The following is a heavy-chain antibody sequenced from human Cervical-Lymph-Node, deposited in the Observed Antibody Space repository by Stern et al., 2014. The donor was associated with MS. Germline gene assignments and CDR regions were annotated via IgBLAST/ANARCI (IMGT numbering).Heavy chain of an antibody. J-gene: IGHJ5*02. V-gene: IGHV1-69*06. CDR1: GG. CDR3: ARGAGDNWFDP. D-gene: IGHD3-10*01. CDR2: IIPFVGTGTV. Sequence: QVQLVQSGVDVKKPGSSVRVSCKASGGISWLRQAPGQGLEWMGGIIPFVGTGTVNYAQNFQGRLTIIADTSPNTTYRELSSLRLDDTAVYYCARGAGDNWFDPWGQGTLVSVSS.